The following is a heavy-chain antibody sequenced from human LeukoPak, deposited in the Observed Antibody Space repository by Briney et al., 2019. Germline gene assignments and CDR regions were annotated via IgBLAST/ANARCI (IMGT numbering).Heavy chain of an antibody. J-gene: IGHJ4*02. D-gene: IGHD5-24*01. CDR2: IIPIFGTA. CDR3: ARDRRDGYTSFDY. CDR1: GGTFSSYA. Sequence: SVTVSCKASGGTFSSYAISWVRQAPGQGLEWMGRIIPIFGTANYAQKFQGRVTITTDESTSTAYMELSSLRSEDTAVYYCARDRRDGYTSFDYWGQGTLVTVSS. V-gene: IGHV1-69*05.